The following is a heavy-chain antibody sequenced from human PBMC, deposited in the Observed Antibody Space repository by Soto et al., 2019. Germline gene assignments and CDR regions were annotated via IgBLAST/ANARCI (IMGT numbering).Heavy chain of an antibody. V-gene: IGHV3-9*01. Sequence: GGSLRLSCAASGFTFDDYAMHWVRQAPGKGLEWVSGISWNSGSIGYADSVKGRFTISRDNAKNSLYLQMNSLRAEDTALYYCAKDNRDNYDFWSGYYDYWGQGTLVTVSS. J-gene: IGHJ4*02. CDR1: GFTFDDYA. CDR3: AKDNRDNYDFWSGYYDY. D-gene: IGHD3-3*01. CDR2: ISWNSGSI.